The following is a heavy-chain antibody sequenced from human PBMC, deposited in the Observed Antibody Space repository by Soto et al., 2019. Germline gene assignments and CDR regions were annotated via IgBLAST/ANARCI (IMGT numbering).Heavy chain of an antibody. D-gene: IGHD3-3*01. CDR3: ARVDVLRFLEWLI. CDR1: GYTFTNYG. CDR2: ISAYNGNT. J-gene: IGHJ4*02. Sequence: ASVKVSCKASGYTFTNYGISCVRQAPGQVLEWMGWISAYNGNTNYAQNLQGRVTMTTDTSTSTAYMELRSLRSDDTAVYYCARVDVLRFLEWLIWGQGTLVTVSS. V-gene: IGHV1-18*04.